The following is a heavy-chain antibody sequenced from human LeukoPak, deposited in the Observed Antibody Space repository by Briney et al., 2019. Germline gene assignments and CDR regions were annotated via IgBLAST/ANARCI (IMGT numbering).Heavy chain of an antibody. J-gene: IGHJ4*02. D-gene: IGHD2-8*02. CDR1: GFTFRNAW. V-gene: IGHV3-15*01. CDR3: TTDLWWVYGTDY. Sequence: PGGSLRLSCAASGFTFRNAWMNWVRQAPGRGLEWVGRIKTKNDGETTDYVAPVRGRFTISRDDPTNTVYLHMNSLKAEDTAVYYCTTDLWWVYGTDYWGQGTLVTVSS. CDR2: IKTKNDGETT.